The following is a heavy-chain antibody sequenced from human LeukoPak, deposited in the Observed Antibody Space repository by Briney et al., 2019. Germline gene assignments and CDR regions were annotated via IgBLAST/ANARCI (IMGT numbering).Heavy chain of an antibody. Sequence: VASVKVSCKASGYTFTSYYMHWVRQAPGQGLEWMGIINPSGGSTSYAQKFQGRVTMTRVTSTSTVYMYLSSLRSEDTAVYYCARDSLYGVVDYWGQGTLVTVSS. CDR2: INPSGGST. J-gene: IGHJ4*02. CDR3: ARDSLYGVVDY. V-gene: IGHV1-46*01. D-gene: IGHD4-17*01. CDR1: GYTFTSYY.